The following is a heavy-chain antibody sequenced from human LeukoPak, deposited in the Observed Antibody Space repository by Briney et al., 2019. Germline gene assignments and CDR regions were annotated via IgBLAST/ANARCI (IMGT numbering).Heavy chain of an antibody. D-gene: IGHD6-13*01. J-gene: IGHJ5*02. CDR3: AKGLAAAGINWFDP. Sequence: GGSLRLSCAASGFTFSSYAMSWVRQAPGKGLEWVSAISGSGGSTYYADSVKGRSTISRDNSKNTLYLQTNSLRAEDTAVYYCAKGLAAAGINWFDPWGQGTLVTVSS. CDR1: GFTFSSYA. CDR2: ISGSGGST. V-gene: IGHV3-23*01.